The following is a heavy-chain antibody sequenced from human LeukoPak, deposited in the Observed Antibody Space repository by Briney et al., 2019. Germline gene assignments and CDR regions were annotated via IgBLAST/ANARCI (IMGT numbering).Heavy chain of an antibody. CDR1: GFTFSSYS. D-gene: IGHD2-2*01. CDR2: ISSSSSYI. CDR3: ARGYCSSTSCPNYYYYYYMDV. V-gene: IGHV3-21*01. J-gene: IGHJ6*03. Sequence: PGGSLRLSCAASGFTFSSYSMNWVRQAPGKGLEWVSSISSSSSYIYYADSVKGRFTISRDNAKTSLYLQMHSLRAEDTAVYYCARGYCSSTSCPNYYYYYYMDVWGKGTTVTVSS.